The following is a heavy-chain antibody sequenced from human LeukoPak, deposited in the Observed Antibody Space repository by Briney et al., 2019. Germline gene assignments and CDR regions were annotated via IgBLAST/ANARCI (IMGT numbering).Heavy chain of an antibody. J-gene: IGHJ4*02. Sequence: GGSLRLSCAASGFTVSSNYMSWVRQAPGKGLEWVSVIYSGGSTYYADSVEGRFTISRDNSKNTLYLQMNSLRAEDTAVYYCARDSADSSGYWGYWGQGTLVTVSS. CDR1: GFTVSSNY. CDR3: ARDSADSSGYWGY. V-gene: IGHV3-53*01. CDR2: IYSGGST. D-gene: IGHD3-22*01.